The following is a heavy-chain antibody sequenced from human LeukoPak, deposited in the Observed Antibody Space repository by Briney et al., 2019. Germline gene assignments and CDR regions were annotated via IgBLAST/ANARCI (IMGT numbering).Heavy chain of an antibody. D-gene: IGHD5-24*01. Sequence: GASVTVSCKVSGYTLTELSMHWVRQAPGQGLEWMGGIIPIFGTANYAQKFQGRVTITADESTSTAYLELSSLRSEDTAVYYCARVRVGRGGYNSRFDPWGQGTLVTVSS. CDR2: IIPIFGTA. V-gene: IGHV1-69*13. CDR3: ARVRVGRGGYNSRFDP. CDR1: GYTLTELS. J-gene: IGHJ5*02.